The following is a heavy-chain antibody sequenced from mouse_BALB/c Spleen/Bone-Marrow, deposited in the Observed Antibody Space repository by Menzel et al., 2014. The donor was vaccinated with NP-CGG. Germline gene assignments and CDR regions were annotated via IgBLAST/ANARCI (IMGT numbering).Heavy chain of an antibody. D-gene: IGHD2-1*01. CDR1: GYSITSGYS. Sequence: EVQLQESGPDLVKPSQSLSLTCTVTGYSITSGYSWHWIRQFPGNKLEWMGYIHYSGSTNYNPSLKSRISITRDTSKNPFFLQLNSVTTEDTVTYYCAKSTTMSFYWYSDVWGAGTPVTVSS. CDR3: AKSTTMSFYWYSDV. J-gene: IGHJ1*01. CDR2: IHYSGST. V-gene: IGHV3-1*02.